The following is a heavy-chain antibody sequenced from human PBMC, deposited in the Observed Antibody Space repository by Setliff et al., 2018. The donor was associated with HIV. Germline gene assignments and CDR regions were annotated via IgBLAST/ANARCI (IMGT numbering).Heavy chain of an antibody. CDR3: AWGTQRPIDS. Sequence: ASVKVSCKASGYTFTNYDINWVRQAPGQGLEWMGWMNPNSGNTGYAQKFQGRVTMTRNTSIRTAYMELSSLRSEDTAMYYCAWGTQRPIDSWGQGTLVTVSS. CDR1: GYTFTNYD. CDR2: MNPNSGNT. V-gene: IGHV1-8*02. J-gene: IGHJ4*02. D-gene: IGHD3-16*01.